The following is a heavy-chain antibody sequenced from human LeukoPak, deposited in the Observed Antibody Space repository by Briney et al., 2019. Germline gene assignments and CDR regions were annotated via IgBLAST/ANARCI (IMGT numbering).Heavy chain of an antibody. J-gene: IGHJ6*03. CDR2: ISSSSSTI. V-gene: IGHV3-48*01. D-gene: IGHD2-15*01. Sequence: GGSLRLSCAASGFTFSNHGMNWVRQAPGKGLEWVSYISSSSSTIYYADSVKGRFTISRDNAKNSLYLQMNSLRAEDTAVYYCARDCSNQFYYYYMDVWGKGTTVTVSS. CDR1: GFTFSNHG. CDR3: ARDCSNQFYYYYMDV.